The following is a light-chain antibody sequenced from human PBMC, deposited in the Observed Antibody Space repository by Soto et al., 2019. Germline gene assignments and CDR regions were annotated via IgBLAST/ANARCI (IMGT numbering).Light chain of an antibody. CDR1: QSVSSN. Sequence: EIVMTQSPATLSVSPGERATLSCRAPQSVSSNLAWYQQKPGQAPRLLIYGASTRATDIPARFSGSGSGTEFTLTITSLQSEDFAVYSCQQYNNWPLTFGGGTNVEIK. CDR3: QQYNNWPLT. V-gene: IGKV3-15*01. CDR2: GAS. J-gene: IGKJ4*01.